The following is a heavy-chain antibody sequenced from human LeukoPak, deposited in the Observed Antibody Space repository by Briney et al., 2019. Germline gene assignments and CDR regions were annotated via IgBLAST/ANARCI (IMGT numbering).Heavy chain of an antibody. V-gene: IGHV6-1*01. D-gene: IGHD6-19*01. CDR2: TYYRSKWYN. CDR1: GDSVSSNNGA. Sequence: SQALSVTCAISGDSVSSNNGAWNWIRQSPSRGPEWLGRTYYRSKWYNDYAESMKGRITINPDTSKNQFSVQLNSVTPKDTAVYYCARDVGNTGWYTFDYWGQGTLVTVSS. J-gene: IGHJ4*02. CDR3: ARDVGNTGWYTFDY.